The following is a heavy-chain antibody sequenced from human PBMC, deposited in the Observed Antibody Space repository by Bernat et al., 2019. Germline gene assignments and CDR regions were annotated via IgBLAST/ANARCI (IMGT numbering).Heavy chain of an antibody. V-gene: IGHV3-23*01. D-gene: IGHD3-9*01. CDR1: GFTFSSYA. J-gene: IGHJ4*02. CDR3: AKDPTYYDILTGAFDY. CDR2: ISGSGGST. Sequence: EVQLLESGGGLVQPGGSLRLSCAASGFTFSSYAMSWVRQAPGKGLEWVSAISGSGGSTYYADSVKGRFTISRDNSKNTLYLQMNSLRAEDTAVYYCAKDPTYYDILTGAFDYWGQGTLVTVSS.